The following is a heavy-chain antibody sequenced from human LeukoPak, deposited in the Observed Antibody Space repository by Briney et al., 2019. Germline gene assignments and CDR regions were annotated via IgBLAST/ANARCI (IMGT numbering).Heavy chain of an antibody. D-gene: IGHD3-10*01. Sequence: PSETLSLTCAVYGGSFSGYYWSWIRQPPGKGLEWIGEINHSGSTNYNPSLKSRVTISVGTSKNQFSLKLSSVTAADTAVYYCARGHVVRGVIPCDAFDIWGQGTMVTVSS. CDR2: INHSGST. V-gene: IGHV4-34*01. CDR1: GGSFSGYY. J-gene: IGHJ3*02. CDR3: ARGHVVRGVIPCDAFDI.